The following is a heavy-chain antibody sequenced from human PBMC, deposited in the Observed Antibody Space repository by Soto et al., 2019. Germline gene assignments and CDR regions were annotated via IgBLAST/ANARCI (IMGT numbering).Heavy chain of an antibody. CDR2: ISHDGSDT. CDR1: GFTFSPYG. Sequence: GGSLRLSCAASGFTFSPYGMHWVRQAPGKGLEWVSFISHDGSDTYYADSVKGRFTISRDNSKNTLYLQMNSLRAEDTAVYYCGRDRSRGFFAMFAFDIWGQGTMVTVS. V-gene: IGHV3-30-3*01. D-gene: IGHD3-10*01. CDR3: GRDRSRGFFAMFAFDI. J-gene: IGHJ3*02.